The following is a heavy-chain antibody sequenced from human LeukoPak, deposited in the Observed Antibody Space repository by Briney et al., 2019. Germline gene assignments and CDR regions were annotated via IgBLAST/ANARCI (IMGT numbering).Heavy chain of an antibody. CDR3: ARAPNYYDRYYYYYYMDV. D-gene: IGHD3-22*01. CDR1: GFTFSSYS. Sequence: GGSLRLSCAASGFTFSSYSMNWVRQAPGKGLEWVSSISSSSSYIYYADSVKGRFTISRDNAKNSLYLQMNSLRAEDTAVYYCARAPNYYDRYYYYYYMDVWGKGTTVTVSS. J-gene: IGHJ6*03. V-gene: IGHV3-21*01. CDR2: ISSSSSYI.